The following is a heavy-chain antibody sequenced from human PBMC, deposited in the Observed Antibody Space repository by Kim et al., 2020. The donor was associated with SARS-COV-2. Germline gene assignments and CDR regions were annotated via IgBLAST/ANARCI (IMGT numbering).Heavy chain of an antibody. CDR2: MNPNRGST. J-gene: IGHJ4*02. V-gene: IGHV1-8*02. D-gene: IGHD4-17*01. CDR1: GYIFTSYD. CDR3: ARATTVISRNDY. Sequence: ASVKVSCKASGYIFTSYDINWVRQATGQGLEWMGWMNPNRGSTGYAQKFQGRVTLTWDTSIRTAYMELNSLRADDTAVYFCARATTVISRNDYWGQGTLVTVSS.